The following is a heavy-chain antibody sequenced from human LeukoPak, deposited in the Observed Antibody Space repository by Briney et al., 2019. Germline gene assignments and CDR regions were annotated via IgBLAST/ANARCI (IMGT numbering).Heavy chain of an antibody. D-gene: IGHD6-13*01. Sequence: GGSLRLSCAASGFTVSSNYMSWVRQAPGKGLEWVGFIRSKAYGETTEYAASVKGRFTISRDDSKSIAYLQMNSLKTEDTAVYYCTRASQLVSTSFDPWGQGTLVTVSS. J-gene: IGHJ5*02. CDR3: TRASQLVSTSFDP. CDR1: GFTVSSNY. CDR2: IRSKAYGETT. V-gene: IGHV3-49*04.